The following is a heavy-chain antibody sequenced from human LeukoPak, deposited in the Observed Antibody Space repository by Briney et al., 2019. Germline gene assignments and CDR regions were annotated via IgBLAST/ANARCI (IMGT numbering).Heavy chain of an antibody. CDR3: ARQISTYWFDP. D-gene: IGHD3-3*01. CDR2: INHSGST. J-gene: IGHJ5*02. CDR1: GGSFSGYY. Sequence: SETLSLTCAVNGGSFSGYYWSWIRQPPGKGLEWIGEINHSGSTKYIPSLKSRVTISLDTSKNQFSLNLSSVTAADTALYYCARQISTYWFDPWGQGTLVTVSS. V-gene: IGHV4-34*01.